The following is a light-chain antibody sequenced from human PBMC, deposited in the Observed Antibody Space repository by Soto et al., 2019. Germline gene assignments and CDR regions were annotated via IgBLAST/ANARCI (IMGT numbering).Light chain of an antibody. V-gene: IGKV1-5*01. CDR2: DAS. CDR3: QQYNSYSET. J-gene: IGKJ1*01. Sequence: DIQMTQSPSTLSASVGDRVTITCRARQSISSWLAWYQQKPGKGTKLLMYDASSLESGVPSRFSGSGSGTECTLTISSLQPDDFATYYCQQYNSYSETFGQGTKVDIK. CDR1: QSISSW.